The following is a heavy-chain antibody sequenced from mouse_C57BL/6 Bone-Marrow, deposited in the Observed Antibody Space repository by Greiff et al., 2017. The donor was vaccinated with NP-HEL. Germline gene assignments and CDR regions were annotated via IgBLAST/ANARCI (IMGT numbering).Heavy chain of an antibody. CDR2: IDPENGDT. CDR1: GFNIKDDY. D-gene: IGHD6-1*01. Sequence: EVQLQQSGAELVRPGASVKLSCTASGFNIKDDYMHWVKQRPEQGLEWIGWIDPENGDTEYASKFQGKATITADTSSNTAYLQLSSQTSEDTAGYYCTMATCFDYWGQGTALTVSA. CDR3: TMATCFDY. V-gene: IGHV14-4*01. J-gene: IGHJ2*01.